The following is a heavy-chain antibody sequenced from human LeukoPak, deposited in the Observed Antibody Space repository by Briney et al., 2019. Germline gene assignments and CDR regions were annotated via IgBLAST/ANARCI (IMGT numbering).Heavy chain of an antibody. CDR3: ARNILFAFDI. CDR2: IYNDGST. J-gene: IGHJ3*02. V-gene: IGHV3-53*01. D-gene: IGHD2/OR15-2a*01. Sequence: GGSLRLSCAASGLTVSSSYMSWVRQAPGKGLEWVSIIYNDGSTYYGDSMKGRFTISRDNSKNTLYLQVNSLRAEDTAMYYCARNILFAFDIWGQGTMVTVSS. CDR1: GLTVSSSY.